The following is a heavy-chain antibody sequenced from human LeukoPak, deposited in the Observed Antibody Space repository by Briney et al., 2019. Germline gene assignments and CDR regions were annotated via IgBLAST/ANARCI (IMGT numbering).Heavy chain of an antibody. CDR2: ISGSGGST. J-gene: IGHJ3*02. CDR3: AKVSGSHRPEDAFDI. Sequence: GGSLRLSCTTSKFNFNSYGMTWVRQAPGKGLEWVSSISGSGGSTQYAASVQGRFTISRDNSKNTLYLQMNSLRAEDTAVYYCAKVSGSHRPEDAFDIWGQGTMVTASS. V-gene: IGHV3-23*01. CDR1: KFNFNSYG. D-gene: IGHD1-26*01.